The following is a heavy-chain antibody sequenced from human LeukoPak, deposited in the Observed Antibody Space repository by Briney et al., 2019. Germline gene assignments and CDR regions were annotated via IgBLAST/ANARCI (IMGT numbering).Heavy chain of an antibody. CDR1: GFTFSSYA. V-gene: IGHV3-30*04. CDR3: ARVDLYYGSGSYYPPDY. CDR2: ISYDGSNK. J-gene: IGHJ4*02. Sequence: GGSLRLSCAASGFTFSSYAMHWVRQAPGKGLEWVAVISYDGSNKYYADSVKGRFTISRDNSKNTLYLQMNSLRAEDTAVYYCARVDLYYGSGSYYPPDYWGQGTLVTVSS. D-gene: IGHD3-10*01.